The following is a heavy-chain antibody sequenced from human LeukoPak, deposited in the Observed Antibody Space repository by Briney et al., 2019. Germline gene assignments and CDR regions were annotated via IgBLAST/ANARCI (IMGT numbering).Heavy chain of an antibody. CDR3: ARGRTYYYDSSGRHPIDY. CDR1: GGSFSGYY. CDR2: INHSGST. D-gene: IGHD3-22*01. V-gene: IGHV4-34*01. J-gene: IGHJ4*02. Sequence: SETLSLTCAVYGGSFSGYYWSWIRQPPGKGLEWIGEINHSGSTNYNPSLKSRVNISVDTSTNQFSLTLRSVPAADTAVYYCARGRTYYYDSSGRHPIDYWGQGTLVTVSS.